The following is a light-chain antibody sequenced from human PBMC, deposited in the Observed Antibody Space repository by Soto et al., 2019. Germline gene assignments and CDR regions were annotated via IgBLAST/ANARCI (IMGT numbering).Light chain of an antibody. CDR3: CSYGGYSTFVV. V-gene: IGLV2-23*01. Sequence: QSALSQPASVSGSPGQSITIFCTGSSSDVGRYNLVSWYQHHPGKAPKFIIYGDTERPSGVSNRFSGSKSGNTASLTISGLQAEDEADYYCCSYGGYSTFVVFGGGTKLTVL. J-gene: IGLJ2*01. CDR2: GDT. CDR1: SSDVGRYNL.